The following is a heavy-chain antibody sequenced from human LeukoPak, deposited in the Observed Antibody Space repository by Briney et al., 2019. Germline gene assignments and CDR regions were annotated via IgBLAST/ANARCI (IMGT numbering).Heavy chain of an antibody. V-gene: IGHV1-69*04. J-gene: IGHJ4*02. Sequence: SVKVSCKASGGTFSSYAISWVRQAPGQGLEWMGRIIPILGIANYVQKFQGRVTITADKSTSTAYMELSSLRSEDTAVYYCASFGAVTTFDYWGQGTLVTVSS. D-gene: IGHD4-17*01. CDR2: IIPILGIA. CDR1: GGTFSSYA. CDR3: ASFGAVTTFDY.